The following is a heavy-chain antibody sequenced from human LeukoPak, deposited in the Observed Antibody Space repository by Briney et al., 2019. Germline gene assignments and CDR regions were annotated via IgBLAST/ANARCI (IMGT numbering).Heavy chain of an antibody. CDR3: ARGSAAMVSRNSFYYYMDV. D-gene: IGHD5-18*01. J-gene: IGHJ6*03. CDR1: GYTFTGYY. CDR2: INPNSGGT. Sequence: ASVKVSCKASGYTFTGYYMHWVRQAPGQGLEWMGWINPNSGGTNYAQKFQGRVTMTRDTSISTAYMELSRLRSDDTAVYHCARGSAAMVSRNSFYYYMDVWGKGTTVTVSS. V-gene: IGHV1-2*02.